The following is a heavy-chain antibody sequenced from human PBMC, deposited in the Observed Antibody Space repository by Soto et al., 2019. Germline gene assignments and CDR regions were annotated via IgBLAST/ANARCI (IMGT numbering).Heavy chain of an antibody. J-gene: IGHJ6*02. CDR2: IIPIFGTA. Sequence: QVQLVQSGAAVKKPGSSVKVSCKASGGTFSSYAISWVRQAPGQGLEWMGGIIPIFGTANYAQKFQGRVTITADESTSTAYMELSSLRSEDTAVYYCARGVVLVPAAIDGRYYYYGMDVWGQGTTVTVSS. V-gene: IGHV1-69*12. D-gene: IGHD2-2*01. CDR1: GGTFSSYA. CDR3: ARGVVLVPAAIDGRYYYYGMDV.